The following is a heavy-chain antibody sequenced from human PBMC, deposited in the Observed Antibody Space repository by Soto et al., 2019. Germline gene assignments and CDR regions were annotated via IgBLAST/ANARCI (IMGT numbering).Heavy chain of an antibody. D-gene: IGHD3-22*01. V-gene: IGHV4-59*12. Sequence: PSETLSLTCTVSGGSINNYYWSWIRQPPGKGLEWIGYIYYSGSTYYNPSLKSRVTISVDTSKNQFSLKLSSVTAADTAVYYCASTPYYYDSSGYPRGSFDYWGQGTLVTVSS. CDR3: ASTPYYYDSSGYPRGSFDY. CDR1: GGSINNYY. J-gene: IGHJ4*02. CDR2: IYYSGST.